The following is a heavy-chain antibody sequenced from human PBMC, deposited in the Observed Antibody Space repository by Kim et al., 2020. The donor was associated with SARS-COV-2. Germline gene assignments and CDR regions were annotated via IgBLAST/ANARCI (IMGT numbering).Heavy chain of an antibody. CDR1: GFTFSNAW. CDR2: IKSKTDGGTT. J-gene: IGHJ6*02. D-gene: IGHD3-10*01. Sequence: GGSLRLSCAASGFTFSNAWMSWVRQAPGKGLEWVGRIKSKTDGGTTDYAAPVKGRFTISRDDSKNTLYLQMNSLKTEDTAVYYCTTGDYYGSGSYRNYYYYGMDVWGQATTVTVS. CDR3: TTGDYYGSGSYRNYYYYGMDV. V-gene: IGHV3-15*01.